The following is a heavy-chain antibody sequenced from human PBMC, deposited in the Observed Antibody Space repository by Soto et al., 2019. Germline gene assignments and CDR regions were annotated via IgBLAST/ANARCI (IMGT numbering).Heavy chain of an antibody. CDR2: INPSGGST. Sequence: QVQLVQSGAEVKKPGASVKVSCKASGYTFTSYYMHWVRQAPGQGLEWMGIINPSGGSTSYAQKFQGRVTMTRETSTSTVYMELSSLRSEDTAVYYCALLYYYDSSGYYGASFDYWGQGTLVTVSS. CDR1: GYTFTSYY. V-gene: IGHV1-46*01. CDR3: ALLYYYDSSGYYGASFDY. D-gene: IGHD3-22*01. J-gene: IGHJ4*02.